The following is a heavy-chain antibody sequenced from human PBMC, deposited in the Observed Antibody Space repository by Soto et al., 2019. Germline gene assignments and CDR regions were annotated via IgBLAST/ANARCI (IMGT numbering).Heavy chain of an antibody. CDR3: ARVAAAGWFDP. CDR1: GGSISSYY. D-gene: IGHD6-13*01. CDR2: IYYSGST. V-gene: IGHV4-59*01. Sequence: QVQLQESGPGLVKPSETLSLTCTVSGGSISSYYWSWIRQPPGKGLEWIGYIYYSGSTNYNPSLKRRVTISVDTSKNQFSLKLSSVTAADTAVYYCARVAAAGWFDPWGQGTLVTVSS. J-gene: IGHJ5*02.